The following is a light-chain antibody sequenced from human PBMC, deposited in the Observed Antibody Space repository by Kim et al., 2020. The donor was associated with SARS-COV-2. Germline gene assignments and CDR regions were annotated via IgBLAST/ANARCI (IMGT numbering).Light chain of an antibody. CDR2: GVS. V-gene: IGKV3-15*01. Sequence: EIVMVQSPATLSVSPGERATLSCRASQSVSGLLAWYQRKPGQAPRLLIYGVSTRASGIPARFSGSGSGTEFTLTISSLQSEDFAVYYCQQYNSWPLTFGGGTKVEI. J-gene: IGKJ4*01. CDR3: QQYNSWPLT. CDR1: QSVSGL.